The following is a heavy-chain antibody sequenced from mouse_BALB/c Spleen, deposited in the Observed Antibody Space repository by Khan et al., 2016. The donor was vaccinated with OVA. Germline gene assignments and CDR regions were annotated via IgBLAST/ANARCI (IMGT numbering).Heavy chain of an antibody. Sequence: VQLKQSGPELMKPGASVKISCKASGYSFTSYYIHWVMESHGKSLEWIGYIDPFSGDTTYNQKFKGKATLTVDKSSSTAFILLSNLTSEDSAVYYCTRHGYVAWFTYWGQRTLVTVSA. V-gene: IGHV1S135*01. CDR1: GYSFTSYY. CDR2: IDPFSGDT. J-gene: IGHJ3*01. D-gene: IGHD2-2*01. CDR3: TRHGYVAWFTY.